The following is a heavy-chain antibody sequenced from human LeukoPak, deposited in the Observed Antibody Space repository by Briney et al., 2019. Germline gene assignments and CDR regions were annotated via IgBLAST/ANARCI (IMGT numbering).Heavy chain of an antibody. Sequence: GGSLRLSCAASGFTFSSYSMNWVRQAPGKGLEWVSSISSSSSYIYYADSVKGRFTISRDNAKNSLYLQMNSLRAEDTAVYYCARGWRSSLIRGAFDIWGQGTMVTVSS. CDR1: GFTFSSYS. CDR2: ISSSSSYI. CDR3: ARGWRSSLIRGAFDI. D-gene: IGHD3-16*01. V-gene: IGHV3-21*01. J-gene: IGHJ3*02.